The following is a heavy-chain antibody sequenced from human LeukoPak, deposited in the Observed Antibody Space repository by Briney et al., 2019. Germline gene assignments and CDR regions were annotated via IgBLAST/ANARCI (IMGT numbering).Heavy chain of an antibody. CDR3: ARRSGGSSAPDY. D-gene: IGHD6-6*01. CDR1: GYTFTGYH. CDR2: INPSGDST. J-gene: IGHJ4*02. V-gene: IGHV1-46*01. Sequence: ASVKVSCKASGYTFTGYHMHWVRQAPGQGLEWMGIINPSGDSTTYAQKFQDRVTMTRDTSTSTIYMELSSLRSEDTAVYYCARRSGGSSAPDYWGQGTLVTVSS.